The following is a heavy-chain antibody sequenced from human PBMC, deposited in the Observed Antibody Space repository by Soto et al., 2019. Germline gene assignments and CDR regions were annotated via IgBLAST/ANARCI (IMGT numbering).Heavy chain of an antibody. V-gene: IGHV1-18*01. CDR1: GYTFTTYG. J-gene: IGHJ6*02. CDR3: ARDHGIVVVPAELDV. Sequence: QVQLVQSGAEVKKPGASVKVSCKASGYTFTTYGISWVRQAPGQGLEWMGWISAYNGNTNFAQKFQGRVTMTTDTSTSTAYMELRSLRSDDTAVYNCARDHGIVVVPAELDVWGQGSTVTVSS. CDR2: ISAYNGNT. D-gene: IGHD2-2*01.